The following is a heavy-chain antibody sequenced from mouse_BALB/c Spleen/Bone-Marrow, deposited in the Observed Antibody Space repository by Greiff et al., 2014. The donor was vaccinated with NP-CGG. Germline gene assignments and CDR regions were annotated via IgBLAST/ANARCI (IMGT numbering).Heavy chain of an antibody. J-gene: IGHJ2*01. Sequence: VQLQQSGPELVKPGASVKMSCKASGYTFTSCYIHWVKQSPGQGLEWFGWIYPGDGSTEYSEKFKGKTTLTADKSSSTAYMLLSSLTSEDSAIYFCARPDGDYESYFDYWGQGTTLTVSS. CDR1: GYTFTSCY. CDR3: ARPDGDYESYFDY. V-gene: IGHV1S56*01. CDR2: IYPGDGST. D-gene: IGHD2-13*01.